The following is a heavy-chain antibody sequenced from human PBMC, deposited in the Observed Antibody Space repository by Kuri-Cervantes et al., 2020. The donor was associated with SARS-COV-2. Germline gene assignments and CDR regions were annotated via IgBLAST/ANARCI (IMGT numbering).Heavy chain of an antibody. J-gene: IGHJ4*02. D-gene: IGHD6-13*01. Sequence: GESLKISCAASGFTFSSYSMNWVRQAPGKGPEWVSSISSSSSYIYYADSVKGRFTISRDNAKNSLCLQMNSLRAEDTAVYYCARGGWIAATDYFDYWGQGTLVTVSS. CDR3: ARGGWIAATDYFDY. CDR2: ISSSSSYI. CDR1: GFTFSSYS. V-gene: IGHV3-21*01.